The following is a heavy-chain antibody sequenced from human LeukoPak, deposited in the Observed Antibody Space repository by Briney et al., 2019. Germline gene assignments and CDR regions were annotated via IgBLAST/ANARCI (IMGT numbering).Heavy chain of an antibody. Sequence: SGGSLRLSCAASGFTFSSYDMHWVRQPTGKGLEWVSGIGIAGDTYYPGSVKGRFTISRDNSKNTLYLQMNSLRAEDTAVYYCARDQITMVRGGEYYYYYGMDVWGQGTTVTVSS. D-gene: IGHD3-10*01. CDR2: IGIAGDT. J-gene: IGHJ6*02. V-gene: IGHV3-13*04. CDR1: GFTFSSYD. CDR3: ARDQITMVRGGEYYYYYGMDV.